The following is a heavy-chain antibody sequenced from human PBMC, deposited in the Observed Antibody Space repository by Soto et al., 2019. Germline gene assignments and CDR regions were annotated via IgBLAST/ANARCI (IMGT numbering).Heavy chain of an antibody. Sequence: GGSLRLSCAASGFTFSSYAMSWVRQAPGKGLEWVSAISGSGGSTYYADSVKGRFTISRDNSKNTLYLQMNSLRAEDTAVYYCAKGLHDIEWELVHDGGTGFDYWGQGTLVTVSS. CDR1: GFTFSSYA. D-gene: IGHD1-26*01. J-gene: IGHJ4*02. V-gene: IGHV3-23*01. CDR2: ISGSGGST. CDR3: AKGLHDIEWELVHDGGTGFDY.